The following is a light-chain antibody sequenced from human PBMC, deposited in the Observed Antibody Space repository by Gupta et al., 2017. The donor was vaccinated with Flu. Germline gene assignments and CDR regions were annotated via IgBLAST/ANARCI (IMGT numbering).Light chain of an antibody. CDR3: QSTDISGAYVL. CDR1: ALPKQY. Sequence: GDALPKQYAYWYRQKAGQAPVVVIYKDSERPSGIPERFSGSSSGTTVTLTINGVQAEDEADYYCQSTDISGAYVLFGGGTKLTVL. J-gene: IGLJ2*01. V-gene: IGLV3-25*03. CDR2: KDS.